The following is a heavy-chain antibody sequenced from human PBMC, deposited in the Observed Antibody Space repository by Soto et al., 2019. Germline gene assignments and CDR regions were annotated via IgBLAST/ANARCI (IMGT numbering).Heavy chain of an antibody. V-gene: IGHV1-3*01. CDR2: LNAGNGNT. Sequence: ASVKVSCKVSGYTFPNYIMHWVRQAPGQRLEWMAWLNAGNGNTKYSQKFQGRVTVTRDTSASTAYMELSSLRSEDTAVYYCARVKWLLTDAFDIWGQGTMVTVSS. D-gene: IGHD3-22*01. CDR1: GYTFPNYI. CDR3: ARVKWLLTDAFDI. J-gene: IGHJ3*02.